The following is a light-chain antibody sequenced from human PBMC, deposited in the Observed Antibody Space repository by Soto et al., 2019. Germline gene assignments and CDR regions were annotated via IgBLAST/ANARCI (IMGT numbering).Light chain of an antibody. CDR2: GNS. CDR1: RSNIGAGYD. Sequence: QSVLTQPPSVSGAPGQRVTIYCTGSRSNIGAGYDVHWYQQLPGTAPKLLIHGNSNRPSGVPDRFSGSKSGTSASLAITGLQAEDEADYYCQSYDSSLSGYVFGTGTKVTVL. CDR3: QSYDSSLSGYV. V-gene: IGLV1-40*01. J-gene: IGLJ1*01.